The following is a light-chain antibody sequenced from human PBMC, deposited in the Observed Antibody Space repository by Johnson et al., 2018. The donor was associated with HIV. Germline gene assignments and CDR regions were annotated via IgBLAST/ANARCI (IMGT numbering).Light chain of an antibody. CDR3: GTWDSSLSAGKV. CDR2: ENN. Sequence: QSVLTQPPSVSAAPGQKVTISCSGSSSNIGNNFVSWYQQLPGTAPKLLIYENNKRPSGIPDRFSGSKPGTSATLGITGLPTGDEADYYCGTWDSSLSAGKVFGTGTKVTVL. V-gene: IGLV1-51*02. J-gene: IGLJ1*01. CDR1: SSNIGNNF.